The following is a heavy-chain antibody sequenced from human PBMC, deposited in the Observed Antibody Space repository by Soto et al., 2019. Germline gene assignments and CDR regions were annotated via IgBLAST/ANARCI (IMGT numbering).Heavy chain of an antibody. Sequence: TSETLSLTCGVSGDTISTGGYTWAWIRQPPGEALEWIGHTYHSGNPSYNPSLKSRVIISVDRSKNQFSLKVTSVTAADTAVYYCASHSKRSQLDSWGQGTLVTVSS. CDR2: TYHSGNP. D-gene: IGHD2-21*01. CDR1: GDTISTGGYT. V-gene: IGHV4-30-2*01. J-gene: IGHJ4*02. CDR3: ASHSKRSQLDS.